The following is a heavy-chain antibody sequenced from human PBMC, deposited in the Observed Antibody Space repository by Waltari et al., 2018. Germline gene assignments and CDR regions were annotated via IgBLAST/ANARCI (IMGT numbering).Heavy chain of an antibody. J-gene: IGHJ3*02. D-gene: IGHD1-20*01. V-gene: IGHV4-38-2*01. CDR3: ARVDITGTVCAFDI. CDR2: IYHSGAT. CDR1: GYSISSGYY. Sequence: QVQLQESSPGLVKPSETLSLTCAVSGYSISSGYYWGWIRQPPGKGLEWIGSIYHSGATCYNPSLKSRVTSALDTSKNQFSRKLSSVTAADTAVYYCARVDITGTVCAFDIWGQGTMVTVSS.